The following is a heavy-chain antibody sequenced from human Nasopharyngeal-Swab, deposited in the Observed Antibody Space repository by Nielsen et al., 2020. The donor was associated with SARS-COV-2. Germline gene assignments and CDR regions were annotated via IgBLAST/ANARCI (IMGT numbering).Heavy chain of an antibody. J-gene: IGHJ6*02. Sequence: GGSLRLSCTASGFIFGDYAMTWFRQAPGKGLEWVGFIRSKAYGGTTEYAASVKGRFSISRDDSKRIAYLQMNSLKTEDTAVYYCTRGSRYYPDYYFGMDVWGQGTTVTVSS. CDR2: IRSKAYGGTT. CDR3: TRGSRYYPDYYFGMDV. D-gene: IGHD3-3*01. CDR1: GFIFGDYA. V-gene: IGHV3-49*03.